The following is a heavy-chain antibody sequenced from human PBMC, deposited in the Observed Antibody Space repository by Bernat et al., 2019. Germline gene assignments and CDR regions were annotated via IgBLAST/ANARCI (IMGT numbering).Heavy chain of an antibody. CDR2: ISSSSSYI. D-gene: IGHD2-15*01. J-gene: IGHJ4*02. Sequence: VQLVESGGGLVKPGGSLRLSCAASGFTFSSYSMNWVRQAPGKGLEWVSSISSSSSYIYYADSVKGRFIISRDNAKNSLYLQMNSLRAEDTAVYYCARDIEDIVVVVAATGFDYWGQGTLVTVSS. V-gene: IGHV3-21*01. CDR3: ARDIEDIVVVVAATGFDY. CDR1: GFTFSSYS.